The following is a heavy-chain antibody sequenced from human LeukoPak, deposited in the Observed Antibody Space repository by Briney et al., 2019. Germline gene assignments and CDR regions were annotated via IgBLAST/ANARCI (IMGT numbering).Heavy chain of an antibody. V-gene: IGHV3-21*01. CDR2: ISSSNSYI. J-gene: IGHJ3*02. D-gene: IGHD3-22*01. Sequence: GGSLRLSCAASGFTFSSYSMNWVRQAPGKGLEWASSISSSNSYIYYADSVKGRFTISRDNAKNSLYLQMNSLRAEDTAVYYCAREGARDSSGYYGDAFDIWGQGTMVTVSS. CDR1: GFTFSSYS. CDR3: AREGARDSSGYYGDAFDI.